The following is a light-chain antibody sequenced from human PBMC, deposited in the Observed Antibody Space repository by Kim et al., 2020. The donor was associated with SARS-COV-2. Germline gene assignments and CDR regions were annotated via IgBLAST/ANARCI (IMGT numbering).Light chain of an antibody. CDR2: DAY. Sequence: PGERATLSGGASRSVASTSAWYQHRPGQAPRLLIYDAYNRATGIPDRFSGSGSGTDFTLTISSLETEDFAVYYCQQRSKWAIAFGQGTRLEIK. CDR1: RSVAST. CDR3: QQRSKWAIA. J-gene: IGKJ5*01. V-gene: IGKV3-11*01.